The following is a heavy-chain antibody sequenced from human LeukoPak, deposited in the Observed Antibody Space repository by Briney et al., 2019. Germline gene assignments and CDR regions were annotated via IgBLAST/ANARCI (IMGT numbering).Heavy chain of an antibody. V-gene: IGHV4-59*01. CDR1: GGSISSYY. Sequence: SETLSLTCTVSGGSISSYYWSWIRQPPGKGLEWIGYIYYSGSTNYNPSLKSRVTISVDTSKNQFSLKLSSVTAADTAVYYCARRGYDLLFDAFDIWGQGTMVTVSS. J-gene: IGHJ3*02. CDR2: IYYSGST. D-gene: IGHD5-12*01. CDR3: ARRGYDLLFDAFDI.